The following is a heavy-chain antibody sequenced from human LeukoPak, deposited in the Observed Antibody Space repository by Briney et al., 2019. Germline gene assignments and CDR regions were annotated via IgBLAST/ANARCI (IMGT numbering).Heavy chain of an antibody. CDR3: ASDPTYYDFWSGYYRSKDFDY. V-gene: IGHV3-30-3*01. Sequence: GGSLRLSCAASGFTFSSYAMHWLRQAPGKGLEWVAVISYDGSNKYYADSVKGRFTISRDNSKNTLYLQMNSLRAEDTAVYYCASDPTYYDFWSGYYRSKDFDYWGQGTLVTVSS. J-gene: IGHJ4*02. CDR1: GFTFSSYA. D-gene: IGHD3-3*01. CDR2: ISYDGSNK.